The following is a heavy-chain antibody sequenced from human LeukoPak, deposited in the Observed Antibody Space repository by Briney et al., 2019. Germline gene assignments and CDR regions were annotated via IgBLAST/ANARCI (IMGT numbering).Heavy chain of an antibody. CDR2: INPKSGDT. CDR3: ASDNY. CDR1: GYTFTGYY. J-gene: IGHJ4*02. V-gene: IGHV1-2*04. Sequence: ASVTVSCMASGYTFTGYYMHWVRQAPGQGLEWVGWINPKSGDTNYEHTVQGWVTMTRDTANNTAYMEVNSLRSDGTAVYYCASDNYWGPGTLVTVST.